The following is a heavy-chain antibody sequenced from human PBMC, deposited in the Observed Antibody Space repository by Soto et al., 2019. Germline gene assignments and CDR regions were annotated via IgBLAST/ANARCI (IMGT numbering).Heavy chain of an antibody. CDR1: GYSFTSYW. D-gene: IGHD2-2*01. CDR3: AAPKQLSMGYYYGMDV. CDR2: IDPSDSYT. Sequence: RGASLKISCKGSGYSFTSYWISWVRQMPGKGLEWMGRIDPSDSYTNYSPSFQGHVTISADKSISTAYLQWSSLKASDTAMYYCAAPKQLSMGYYYGMDVWGQGTTVTVSS. V-gene: IGHV5-10-1*01. J-gene: IGHJ6*02.